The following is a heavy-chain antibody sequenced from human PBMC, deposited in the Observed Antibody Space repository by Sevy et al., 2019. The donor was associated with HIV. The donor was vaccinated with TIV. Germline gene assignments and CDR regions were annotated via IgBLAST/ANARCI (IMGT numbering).Heavy chain of an antibody. D-gene: IGHD3-22*01. Sequence: GGSLRLSCAASGFTFSSYWMSWVRQAPGKGLEWVANIKQDGSEKYYVDSVKGRFTVSRDNAKNSLYLQMNSLRAEDTAGYYCARVGVYYYDSSGPFDYWGQGTLVTVSS. J-gene: IGHJ4*02. CDR3: ARVGVYYYDSSGPFDY. V-gene: IGHV3-7*01. CDR2: IKQDGSEK. CDR1: GFTFSSYW.